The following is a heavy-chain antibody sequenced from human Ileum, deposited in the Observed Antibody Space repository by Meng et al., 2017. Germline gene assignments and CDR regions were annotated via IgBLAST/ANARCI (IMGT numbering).Heavy chain of an antibody. V-gene: IGHV4-34*01. D-gene: IGHD6-6*01. CDR2: IHHSGSI. J-gene: IGHJ1*01. CDR1: GGSLNGDY. CDR3: ARGDIAARCQH. Sequence: QTWGPGLLEPSETLSLTWGAYGGSLNGDYCTWIRQPPGEGLEWIGEIHHSGSITYNPSLESRVTISMDTSKKQFSLKLHSVTAADTAVYYCARGDIAARCQHWGQGTLVTVSS.